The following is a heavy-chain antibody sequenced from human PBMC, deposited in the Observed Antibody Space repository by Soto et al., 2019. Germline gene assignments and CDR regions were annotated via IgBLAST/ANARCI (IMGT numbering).Heavy chain of an antibody. CDR3: VGGAGWELDY. V-gene: IGHV3-7*03. CDR2: IRQDGTET. CDR1: GFTFSTYW. J-gene: IGHJ4*02. D-gene: IGHD1-26*01. Sequence: EAQLVESGGGLVQPGGSLRLSCAASGFTFSTYWMNWVRQAPGMGLEWLAIIRQDGTETHYVDSVKGRFTISRDNTKNSLFLKRNNLRADDTAVYYCVGGAGWELDYWGQGTLVTVSS.